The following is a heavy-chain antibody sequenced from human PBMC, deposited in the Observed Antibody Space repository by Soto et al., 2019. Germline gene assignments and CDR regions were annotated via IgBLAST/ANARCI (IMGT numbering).Heavy chain of an antibody. Sequence: QVQLVQSGAEVRKPGASVTVSCRSSGDSFNDYYIHWVRQAPGQGLEWMGWINPNGGVTKYAQKFQGWVSMTRDTSIRTAYMQLGRLSSDDTAVYYCARESGGATATLGCCYFCMGVWGKGTLVAVSS. CDR3: ARESGGATATLGCCYFCMGV. CDR2: INPNGGVT. CDR1: GDSFNDYY. V-gene: IGHV1-2*04. D-gene: IGHD5-12*01. J-gene: IGHJ6*03.